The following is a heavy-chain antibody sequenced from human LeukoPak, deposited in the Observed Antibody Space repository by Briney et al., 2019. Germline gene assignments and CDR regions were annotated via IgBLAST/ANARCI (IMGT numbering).Heavy chain of an antibody. Sequence: SQTLSLTCAISGDSVSSNSVTWNWIRQSPSRGLEWLGRTYYRSTWYNDYAVSVRGRITVNPDTSKNQFSLHLNSVTPEDTAVYSCARRLPQYACFDPWGQGILVTVSS. D-gene: IGHD2-21*02. V-gene: IGHV6-1*01. J-gene: IGHJ5*02. CDR1: GDSVSSNSVT. CDR2: TYYRSTWYN. CDR3: ARRLPQYACFDP.